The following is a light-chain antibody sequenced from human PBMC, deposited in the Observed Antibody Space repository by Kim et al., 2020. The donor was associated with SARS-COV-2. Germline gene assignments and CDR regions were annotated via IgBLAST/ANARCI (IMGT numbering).Light chain of an antibody. V-gene: IGLV2-14*03. Sequence: GQSMTISCTGTSSDVGGYNYVSWYQQHPGKAPKLMIYDVSNRPSGVSNRFSGSKSGNTASLTISGLQAEDEADYYCSSYTSSSTWVFGGGTKLTVL. CDR2: DVS. CDR3: SSYTSSSTWV. J-gene: IGLJ3*02. CDR1: SSDVGGYNY.